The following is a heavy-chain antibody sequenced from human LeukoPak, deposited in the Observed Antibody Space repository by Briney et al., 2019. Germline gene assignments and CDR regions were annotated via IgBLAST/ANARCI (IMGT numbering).Heavy chain of an antibody. Sequence: GGSMRLSCAASGFTFSSYSMNWVRQAPGKGLEWVSSISSSSSYIYYADSVKGRFTISRDNAKNSLYLQMNGLRAEDTAVYYCAKAPSGIAAAVLFDPWGQGTLVTVSS. J-gene: IGHJ5*02. CDR3: AKAPSGIAAAVLFDP. CDR1: GFTFSSYS. CDR2: ISSSSSYI. V-gene: IGHV3-21*01. D-gene: IGHD6-13*01.